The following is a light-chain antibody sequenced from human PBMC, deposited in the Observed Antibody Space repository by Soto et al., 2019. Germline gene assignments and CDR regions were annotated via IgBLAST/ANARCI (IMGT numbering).Light chain of an antibody. CDR3: QQRSNWPVT. J-gene: IGKJ1*01. CDR1: QSVSSY. CDR2: DAS. Sequence: EIVLTQSPGTLSLSPGERATLSCRASQSVSSYLAWYQQKPGQAPRLLIYDASTRATGISSRFSGSGSGTDFTLPISSIETEDFAVYYCQQRSNWPVTFGQGTTVEVK. V-gene: IGKV3-11*01.